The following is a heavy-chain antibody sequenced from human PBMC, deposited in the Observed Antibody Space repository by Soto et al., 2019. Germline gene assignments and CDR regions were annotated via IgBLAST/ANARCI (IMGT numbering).Heavy chain of an antibody. J-gene: IGHJ5*02. D-gene: IGHD6-6*01. CDR3: VTVATHSYNWLDT. Sequence: PGGSLRLSCAASGFTFSSYWMHWVRQAPGKGLVWVSHINADGSTTTYADSVKGLFTISRDNAKNTLYLQMNSLRAEDTAVYYCVTVATHSYNWLDTWGQGTLVTVSS. V-gene: IGHV3-74*01. CDR2: INADGSTT. CDR1: GFTFSSYW.